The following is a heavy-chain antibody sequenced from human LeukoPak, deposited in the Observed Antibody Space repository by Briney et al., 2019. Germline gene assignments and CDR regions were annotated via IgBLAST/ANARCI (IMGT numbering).Heavy chain of an antibody. CDR3: ARFSSGSGGY. CDR2: ISSSGSTI. Sequence: GGSLRLSCAASGFTFSSYEMNWVRQAPGKGLEWVSYISSSGSTIYYADSVKGRFTISRDNTKNSLYLQLNSLRAEDTAVYYCARFSSGSGGYWGQGTLVTVSS. CDR1: GFTFSSYE. D-gene: IGHD6-19*01. V-gene: IGHV3-48*03. J-gene: IGHJ4*02.